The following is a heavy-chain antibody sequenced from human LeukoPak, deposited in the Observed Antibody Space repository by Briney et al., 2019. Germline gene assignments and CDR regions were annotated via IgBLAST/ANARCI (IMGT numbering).Heavy chain of an antibody. Sequence: GGSLRLSCAASGFTLGDYYMSWIRQAPGKGLEWLSYISSSSAYTKYADSVKGRFTSSRDNAKNSLYLQMNSLRAEDTAVYYCARDRADTPMAEERYFYNLMDVWGQGTTVTVSS. J-gene: IGHJ6*02. D-gene: IGHD5-18*01. V-gene: IGHV3-11*05. CDR3: ARDRADTPMAEERYFYNLMDV. CDR1: GFTLGDYY. CDR2: ISSSSAYT.